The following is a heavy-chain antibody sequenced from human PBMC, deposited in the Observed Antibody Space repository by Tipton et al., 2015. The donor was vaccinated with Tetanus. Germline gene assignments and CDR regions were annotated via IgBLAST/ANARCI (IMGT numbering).Heavy chain of an antibody. D-gene: IGHD6-6*01. CDR2: ISWTT. CDR1: GFIFSNYG. Sequence: SLRLSCTASGFIFSNYGMSWVRQAPGKGLEWVSCISWTTYYADSVRGRFTISRDSSKNTLYLQMNSLRAEDTAVYYCAKGLWYSSSSYFDYWGQGTLVTVSS. J-gene: IGHJ4*02. CDR3: AKGLWYSSSSYFDY. V-gene: IGHV3-23*01.